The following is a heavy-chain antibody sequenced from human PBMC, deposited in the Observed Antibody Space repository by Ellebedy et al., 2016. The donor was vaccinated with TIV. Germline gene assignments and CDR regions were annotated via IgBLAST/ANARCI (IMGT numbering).Heavy chain of an antibody. J-gene: IGHJ4*02. CDR3: ARISGGWGFDY. D-gene: IGHD2-15*01. Sequence: TLFLTCSVSGDSISNGGYYWGWIRQPPGKALEWLARIDWDADKFYSTSLRTRLTISKDSSENQVVLTMTNMDPEDTATYYCARISGGWGFDYWGQGALVTVSS. CDR1: GDSISNGGYY. CDR2: IDWDADK. V-gene: IGHV2-70*16.